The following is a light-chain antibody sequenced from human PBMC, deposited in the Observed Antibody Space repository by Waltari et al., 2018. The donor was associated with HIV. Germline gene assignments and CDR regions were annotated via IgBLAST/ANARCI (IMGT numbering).Light chain of an antibody. CDR2: AAS. CDR1: QGISTW. J-gene: IGKJ5*01. Sequence: DIQMTQSPSSVSDSVGDRVTITCRASQGISTWLAWYQQKPGKAPRVLIYAASTVQSGVPARFSGSGSGTDFTLTISGLQPEDFATYYCQQGDTLPITFGQGTRLEMK. CDR3: QQGDTLPIT. V-gene: IGKV1-12*01.